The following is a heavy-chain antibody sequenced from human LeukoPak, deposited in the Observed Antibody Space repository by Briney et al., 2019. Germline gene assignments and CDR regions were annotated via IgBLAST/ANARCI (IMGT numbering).Heavy chain of an antibody. CDR3: ARDRGTTPKYYHGTDV. V-gene: IGHV3-30*03. CDR1: GFTFSSYA. J-gene: IGHJ6*02. Sequence: GGSLRLSCAASGFTFSSYALHWVRQAPGRGLEWVALISYDESDKYYADFVKGRFSISRDNFKNTLYLQMNSLRAEDTAVYYCARDRGTTPKYYHGTDVWGQGTTVAVSS. D-gene: IGHD2-2*01. CDR2: ISYDESDK.